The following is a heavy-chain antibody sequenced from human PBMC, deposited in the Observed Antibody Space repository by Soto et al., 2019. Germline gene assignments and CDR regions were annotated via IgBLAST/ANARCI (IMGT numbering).Heavy chain of an antibody. D-gene: IGHD3-10*01. J-gene: IGHJ6*03. V-gene: IGHV4-4*02. CDR2: IYHSGST. CDR3: ARSYYYGSGPYYMDV. Sequence: SETLSLTCAVSSGSISSSNWWSWVRQPPGKGLEWIGEIYHSGSTNYNPSLKSRVTISVDKSKNQFSLKLSSVTAADTAVYYCARSYYYGSGPYYMDVWGKGTTVTVSS. CDR1: SGSISSSNW.